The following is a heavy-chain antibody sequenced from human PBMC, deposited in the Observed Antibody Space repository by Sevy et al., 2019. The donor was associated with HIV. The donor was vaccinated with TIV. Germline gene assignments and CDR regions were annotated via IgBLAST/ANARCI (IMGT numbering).Heavy chain of an antibody. V-gene: IGHV3-48*03. J-gene: IGHJ3*02. CDR3: AREPRTGSAFDI. CDR1: GFTFSSYE. Sequence: GGSLRLSCAASGFTFSSYEMNWVRQAPGKGLEWVSYISSSGSTIYYADSVKGRFTISRDNAKNSLYLQMNSLRAEDTAVYYCAREPRTGSAFDIWGQGTMVTVSS. CDR2: ISSSGSTI.